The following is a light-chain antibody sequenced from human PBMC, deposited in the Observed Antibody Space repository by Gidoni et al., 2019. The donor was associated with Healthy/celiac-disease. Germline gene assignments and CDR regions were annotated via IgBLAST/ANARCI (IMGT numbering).Light chain of an antibody. V-gene: IGKV3-20*01. J-gene: IGKJ3*01. Sequence: ELVLTQSPGTLSLSPGERATLSCRACQSVSSSYLAWYQQKPGQAPMLHIYGASSRATGIPDRFSGSGSGTDFTLTISRLEPEDFAVYYCQQYGSSPRTFGPGTKVDIK. CDR2: GAS. CDR1: QSVSSSY. CDR3: QQYGSSPRT.